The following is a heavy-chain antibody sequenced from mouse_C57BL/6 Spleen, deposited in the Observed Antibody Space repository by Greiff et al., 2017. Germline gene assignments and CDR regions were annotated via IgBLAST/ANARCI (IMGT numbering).Heavy chain of an antibody. CDR2: ILPGSGST. V-gene: IGHV1-9*01. D-gene: IGHD2-1*01. Sequence: VQLQESGAELMKPGASVKLSCKATGYTFTGYWIEWVKQRPGHGLEWIGEILPGSGSTNYNKKFKGKATFTADTSSNTAYMQLSSLTTEDSAIYYCAREGIYYGNYVGFAYWGQGTLVTVSA. J-gene: IGHJ3*01. CDR3: AREGIYYGNYVGFAY. CDR1: GYTFTGYW.